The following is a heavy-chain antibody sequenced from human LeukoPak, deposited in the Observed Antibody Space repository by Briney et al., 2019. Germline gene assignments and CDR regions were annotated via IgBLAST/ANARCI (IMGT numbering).Heavy chain of an antibody. J-gene: IGHJ2*01. CDR1: GGSISSSSYY. CDR2: IYYSGST. V-gene: IGHV4-39*01. D-gene: IGHD5-24*01. Sequence: PSETLSLTCTVSGGSISSSSYYWGWIRQPPGKGLEWIGSIYYSGSTYYNPSLKSRVTISVDTSKNQFSLKPSSVTAADTAVYYCARRVEMATIISYRYFDLWGRGTLVTVSS. CDR3: ARRVEMATIISYRYFDL.